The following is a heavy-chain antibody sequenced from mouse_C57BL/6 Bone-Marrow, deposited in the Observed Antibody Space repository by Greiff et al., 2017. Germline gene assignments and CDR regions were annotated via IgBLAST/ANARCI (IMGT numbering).Heavy chain of an antibody. CDR2: IDSSDSYT. V-gene: IGHV1-50*01. J-gene: IGHJ3*01. Sequence: VQLQQPGAELVKPGASVTLSCKASGYTFTSYWMQWVKQRPGQGLEWIGEIDSSDSYTNYNQKFKGKATLTVDTSSSTAYMLLSSLTSEDSAVYYCARGGSVFAYWGQGTLVTVSA. CDR1: GYTFTSYW. CDR3: ARGGSVFAY.